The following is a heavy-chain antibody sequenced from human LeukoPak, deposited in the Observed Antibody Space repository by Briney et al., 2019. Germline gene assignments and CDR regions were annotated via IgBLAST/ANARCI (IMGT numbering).Heavy chain of an antibody. CDR3: AREGKLTGYFGGLGFNY. D-gene: IGHD6-19*01. CDR2: IDYSGNT. Sequence: PSETLSLTCTVSGGSISSYYWSWIRQAPGKGLEWNANIDYSGNTIYNPALKSRVTMSVDTSKNQFSLNLTSVTAADTAVYYCAREGKLTGYFGGLGFNYWGQGILVTVSS. J-gene: IGHJ4*02. V-gene: IGHV4-59*01. CDR1: GGSISSYY.